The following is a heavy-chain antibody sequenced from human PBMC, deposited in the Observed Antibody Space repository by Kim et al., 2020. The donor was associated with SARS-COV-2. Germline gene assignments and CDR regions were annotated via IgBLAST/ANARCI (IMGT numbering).Heavy chain of an antibody. V-gene: IGHV3-23*01. CDR2: TT. D-gene: IGHD5-12*01. Sequence: TTYYANSVTARFAITRDNAKSRMYLQMNGLRAEDTALYYCSGRDGYRRCYWGQGTLVTVSS. J-gene: IGHJ4*02. CDR3: SGRDGYRRCY.